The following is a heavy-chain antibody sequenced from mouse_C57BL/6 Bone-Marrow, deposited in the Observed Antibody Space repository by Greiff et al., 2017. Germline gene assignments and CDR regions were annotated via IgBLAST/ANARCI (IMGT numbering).Heavy chain of an antibody. CDR1: GYAFTNYL. Sequence: VQLQESGAELVRPGTSVKVSCKASGYAFTNYLIEWVKQRPGQGLEWIGVINPGSGGTNYNEKFKGKATLTADKSSSTAYMQLSSLTSEDSAVYFCARRVLDYAMDYWGQGTSVTVSS. CDR2: INPGSGGT. V-gene: IGHV1-54*01. CDR3: ARRVLDYAMDY. J-gene: IGHJ4*01.